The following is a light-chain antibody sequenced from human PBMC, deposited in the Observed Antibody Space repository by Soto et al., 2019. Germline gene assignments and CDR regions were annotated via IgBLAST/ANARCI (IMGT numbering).Light chain of an antibody. CDR1: SSDVGGYNY. Sequence: QSALTQPASVSGSPGQSITISCTRTSSDVGGYNYVSWYQQHPGKVPKLMIYEVSNRPSGVSNRFSGSKSGNTASLTISGLQAEDEADYYCSSYTSSSIDYVFGTGTKVTVL. CDR2: EVS. J-gene: IGLJ1*01. V-gene: IGLV2-14*01. CDR3: SSYTSSSIDYV.